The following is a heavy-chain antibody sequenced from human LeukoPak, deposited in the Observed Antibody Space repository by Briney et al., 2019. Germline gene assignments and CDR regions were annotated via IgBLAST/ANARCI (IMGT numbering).Heavy chain of an antibody. V-gene: IGHV3-48*03. CDR2: INSSGSTI. CDR1: GFTFSSYE. Sequence: GGSLRLSCAASGFTFSSYEMNWVRQAPWKGLEWVSYINSSGSTIYYADSVKGRFTISRDNAKNSLYLQMNSLRAEDTAVYYCARDLSGVTGYTYGRGIDYWGQGTLVTVSS. D-gene: IGHD5-18*01. J-gene: IGHJ4*02. CDR3: ARDLSGVTGYTYGRGIDY.